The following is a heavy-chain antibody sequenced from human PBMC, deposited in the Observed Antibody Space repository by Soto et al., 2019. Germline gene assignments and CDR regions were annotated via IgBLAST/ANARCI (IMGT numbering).Heavy chain of an antibody. CDR2: INHSGST. D-gene: IGHD3-10*01. V-gene: IGHV4-34*01. J-gene: IGHJ4*02. CDR3: ATKRRSGYYGSGSFDY. Sequence: QVQLQQWGAGLLKPSETLSLTCAVYGGSFSGYYWSWIRQPPGKGLEWIGEINHSGSTNYNPSLKSRVTISVDTSKNQFSLKLSSVTAADTAVYYCATKRRSGYYGSGSFDYWGQGTLVTVSS. CDR1: GGSFSGYY.